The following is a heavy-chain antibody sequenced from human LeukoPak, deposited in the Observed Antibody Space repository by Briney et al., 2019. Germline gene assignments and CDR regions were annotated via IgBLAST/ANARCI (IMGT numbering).Heavy chain of an antibody. J-gene: IGHJ3*02. V-gene: IGHV4-4*07. Sequence: SQTLSLTCTVSGGSISSYYWSWIRQPAGKGLEWIGRIYTSGSTNYNPSLKSRVTMSVDTSKNQFSLKLSSVTAADTAVYYCARGGHIVVVTPTDAFDIWGQGTMVTVSS. D-gene: IGHD2-21*02. CDR3: ARGGHIVVVTPTDAFDI. CDR1: GGSISSYY. CDR2: IYTSGST.